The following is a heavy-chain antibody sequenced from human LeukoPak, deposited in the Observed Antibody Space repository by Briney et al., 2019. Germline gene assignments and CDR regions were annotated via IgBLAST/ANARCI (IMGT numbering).Heavy chain of an antibody. CDR1: GGSISSYY. J-gene: IGHJ5*02. Sequence: SETLSLTCTVSGGSISSYYWTWIRQPAGRGPEWIGRIHTSGSTNYNPSLKSRVTISVDSSKNQFSLKLSSVTAADTAVYYCARDQLGYGGNWFDPWGQGTLVTVSS. V-gene: IGHV4-4*07. D-gene: IGHD4-23*01. CDR3: ARDQLGYGGNWFDP. CDR2: IHTSGST.